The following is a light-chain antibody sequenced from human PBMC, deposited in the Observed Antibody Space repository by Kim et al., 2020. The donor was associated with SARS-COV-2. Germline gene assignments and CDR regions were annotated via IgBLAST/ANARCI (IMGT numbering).Light chain of an antibody. Sequence: DIQMTQSPSTLSVSVGDRVTITCRASRAIGSWLAWYQQKPGEAPKLLIYKASSLESGVPSRFSGSGSGTEFTLTISSLQPDDFATYHCQQYDRFWTFGQGTKVEIK. CDR3: QQYDRFWT. CDR1: RAIGSW. V-gene: IGKV1-5*03. J-gene: IGKJ1*01. CDR2: KAS.